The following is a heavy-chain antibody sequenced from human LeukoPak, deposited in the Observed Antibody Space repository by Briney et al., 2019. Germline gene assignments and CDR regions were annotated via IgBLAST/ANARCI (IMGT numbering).Heavy chain of an antibody. Sequence: PGGSLRLSCAASGFMFSSYGMHWVRQAPGKGLEWVAFIRFDGSVKYYAASVKGRFTISRDNSKNTLYLQMNSLRAEDTAVYYCAKSRNYYYYYMDVWGKGTTVTVSS. CDR3: AKSRNYYYYYMDV. V-gene: IGHV3-30*02. CDR1: GFMFSSYG. CDR2: IRFDGSVK. J-gene: IGHJ6*03.